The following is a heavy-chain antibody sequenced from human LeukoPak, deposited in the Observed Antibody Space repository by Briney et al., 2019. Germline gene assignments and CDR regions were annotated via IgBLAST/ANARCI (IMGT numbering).Heavy chain of an antibody. J-gene: IGHJ4*02. CDR3: ASPGLVFGVVGPFDY. CDR1: GGTFSSYA. CDR2: IIPIFGTA. Sequence: ASVKVSCKASGGTFSSYAISWVRHAPGQGLEWMGEIIPIFGTANYAQKFQGRVTITADESTSTAYMELSSLRSVDTAVYYSASPGLVFGVVGPFDYWGQGTLVTVSS. D-gene: IGHD3-3*01. V-gene: IGHV1-69*13.